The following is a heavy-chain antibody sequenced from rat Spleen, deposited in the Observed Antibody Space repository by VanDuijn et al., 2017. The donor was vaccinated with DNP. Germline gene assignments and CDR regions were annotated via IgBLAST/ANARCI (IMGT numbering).Heavy chain of an antibody. CDR1: GFTFSNYW. D-gene: IGHD1-11*01. J-gene: IGHJ1*01. CDR3: TTFDYGIF. Sequence: EVQLVESGGDLVQPGRSLKLSCVASGFTFSNYWMTWIRQVPGRGLEWVASITSSGGSIYYPDSVKGRFTISRDNAKSTLYLQMDSLRSEDTATYYCTTFDYGIFWGPGTMVTVSS. CDR2: ITSSGGSI. V-gene: IGHV5-31*01.